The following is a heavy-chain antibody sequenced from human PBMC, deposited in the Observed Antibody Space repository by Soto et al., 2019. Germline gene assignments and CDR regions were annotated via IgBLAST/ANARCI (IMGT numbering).Heavy chain of an antibody. D-gene: IGHD3-16*01. J-gene: IGHJ4*02. CDR3: ARGGIH. Sequence: PGGSLRLSCAASGFSFSDYYMTWVRQAPGKGLEWISDISSSGDPTYYADSVKGRFTISRDNAHKSLFLEMKDLRVEDTAVYYCARGGIHWGQGTLVTVSS. CDR1: GFSFSDYY. CDR2: ISSSGDPT. V-gene: IGHV3-11*04.